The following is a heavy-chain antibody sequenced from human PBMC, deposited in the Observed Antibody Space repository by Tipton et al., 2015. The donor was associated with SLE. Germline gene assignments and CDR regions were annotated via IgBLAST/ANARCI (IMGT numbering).Heavy chain of an antibody. D-gene: IGHD5-24*01. CDR1: GFTVSSNG. J-gene: IGHJ4*02. CDR2: INHSGST. Sequence: SLRLSCAASGFTVSSNGMSWVRQAPGKGLEWIGEINHSGSTNYNPSLKSRVTISVDTSKNQFSLKLSSVTAADTAVYYCARRGDGYTIFDYWGQGTLVTVSS. CDR3: ARRGDGYTIFDY. V-gene: IGHV4-4*02.